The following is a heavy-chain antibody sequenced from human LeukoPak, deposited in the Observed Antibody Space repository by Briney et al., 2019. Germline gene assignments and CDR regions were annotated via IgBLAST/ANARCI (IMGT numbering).Heavy chain of an antibody. D-gene: IGHD4-23*01. CDR3: ARGGGNSRLGGYYYYYMDV. CDR1: GYTFTSYA. CDR2: IIPIFGTA. J-gene: IGHJ6*03. Sequence: SVKVSCKASGYTFTSYAISWVRQAPGQGLEWMGRIIPIFGTANYAQKFQGRVTITTDESTSTAYMELSSLRSEDTAVYYCARGGGNSRLGGYYYYYMDVWGKGTTVTVSS. V-gene: IGHV1-69*05.